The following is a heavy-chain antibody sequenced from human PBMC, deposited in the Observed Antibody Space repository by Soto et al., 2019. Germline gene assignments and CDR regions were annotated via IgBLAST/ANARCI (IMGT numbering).Heavy chain of an antibody. CDR1: GGTFSSYA. CDR2: IIPIFGTA. J-gene: IGHJ4*02. V-gene: IGHV1-69*01. CDR3: ARNIPGGSGYYYEGVDY. D-gene: IGHD3-22*01. Sequence: QVQLVRSGAEVKKPGSSVKVSCKASGGTFSSYAISWVRQAPGQGLEWMGGIIPIFGTANYAQKFQGRVTITADESTSTAYMELSSLRSEDTAVYYCARNIPGGSGYYYEGVDYWGQGTLVTVSS.